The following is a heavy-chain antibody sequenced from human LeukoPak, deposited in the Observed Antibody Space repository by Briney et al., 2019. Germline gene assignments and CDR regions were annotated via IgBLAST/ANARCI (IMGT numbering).Heavy chain of an antibody. Sequence: ASVKVSCKASGYTFTGYYMHWVRQAPGQGLEWMGWINPNSGGTNYAQKFQGRVTMTRDTSISTAYMELSRLRSDDTAVYYCARDRRGYNWNVCGTGGCWFDPWGQGTLVTVSS. V-gene: IGHV1-2*02. CDR1: GYTFTGYY. CDR2: INPNSGGT. CDR3: ARDRRGYNWNVCGTGGCWFDP. D-gene: IGHD1-1*01. J-gene: IGHJ5*02.